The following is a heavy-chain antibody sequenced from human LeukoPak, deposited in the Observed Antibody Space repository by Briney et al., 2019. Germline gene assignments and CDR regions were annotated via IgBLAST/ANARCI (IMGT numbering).Heavy chain of an antibody. D-gene: IGHD7-27*01. Sequence: TGGSLRLSCTGSGFSFISYWMTWVRQAPGKGLEWVASISQNGSQIYYVDSVKGRFSISRDNAKTSVFLQMNNMRVEDTAVYHCTRGTGPRGTWGQGTLVTVSS. CDR3: TRGTGPRGT. J-gene: IGHJ5*02. V-gene: IGHV3-7*01. CDR1: GFSFISYW. CDR2: ISQNGSQI.